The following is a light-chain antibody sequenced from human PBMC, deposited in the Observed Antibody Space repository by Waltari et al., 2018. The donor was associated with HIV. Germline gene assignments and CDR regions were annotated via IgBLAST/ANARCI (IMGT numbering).Light chain of an antibody. CDR2: DAS. CDR1: QSVGSD. CDR3: QQYNNWPPFT. Sequence: EIVMTQSPATLSVSPGERATLSCRASQSVGSDLAWYQQKPGQAPRLLIYDASTRATGIPARFSGSGSGTEFTLTISSLQSEDFAIYSCQQYNNWPPFTFGPGTKVGIK. V-gene: IGKV3-15*01. J-gene: IGKJ3*01.